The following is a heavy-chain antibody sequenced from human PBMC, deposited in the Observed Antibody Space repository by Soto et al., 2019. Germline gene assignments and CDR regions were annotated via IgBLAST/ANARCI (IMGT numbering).Heavy chain of an antibody. Sequence: SETLSLTCTVSGGSIRSDNSYWGWIRQPPGKGLEWIGSIFYSGITYFNPSLESRATISVDTSKNLLSLTLSSVTAADTAVYYCARHLSYAYYGDYLQSICSFDYWGQGTLVTVSS. D-gene: IGHD4-17*01. J-gene: IGHJ4*03. CDR2: IFYSGIT. CDR3: ARHLSYAYYGDYLQSICSFDY. CDR1: GGSIRSDNSY. V-gene: IGHV4-39*01.